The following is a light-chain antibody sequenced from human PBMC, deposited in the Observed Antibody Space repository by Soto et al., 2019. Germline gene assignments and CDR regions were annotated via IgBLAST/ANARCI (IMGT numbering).Light chain of an antibody. V-gene: IGKV3-15*01. CDR2: GAT. J-gene: IGKJ2*01. CDR3: QQYNDWPYT. CDR1: QTVSNN. Sequence: DIVMTQSPATLSVSPGDGATLSCRASQTVSNNLAWYRQKPGQAPRLLIYGATTRATGVPAKFSGSGFGTEFTLAVSSLQSEDFAIYYCQQYNDWPYTFRQGTKLEIK.